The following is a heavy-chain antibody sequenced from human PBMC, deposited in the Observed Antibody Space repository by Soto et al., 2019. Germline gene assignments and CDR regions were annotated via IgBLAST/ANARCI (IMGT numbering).Heavy chain of an antibody. Sequence: SETLSLTCSVPGGSISGSYWSWIRQSPGKGLEWLGYVYYTRSTSYSPSLRSRVSISVDTSKNEFSLRLTSVTAADTAVYFCARSVAFPGEQIDYWGEGTHVTVYS. J-gene: IGHJ4*02. CDR1: GGSISGSY. V-gene: IGHV4-59*01. CDR3: ARSVAFPGEQIDY. D-gene: IGHD2-21*01. CDR2: VYYTRST.